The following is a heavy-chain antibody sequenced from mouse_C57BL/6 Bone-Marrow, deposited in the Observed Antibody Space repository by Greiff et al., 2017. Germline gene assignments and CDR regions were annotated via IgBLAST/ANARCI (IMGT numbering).Heavy chain of an antibody. J-gene: IGHJ1*03. V-gene: IGHV1-64*01. CDR1: GYTFTSYW. D-gene: IGHD2-3*01. CDR2: IHPNSGST. CDR3: ARHGCYRGWYFDV. Sequence: QVQLQQPGAELVKPGASVKLSCKASGYTFTSYWMHWVKQRPGQGLEWIGMIHPNSGSTNYNEKFKSKATLTVDKSSSTAYMQLSSLTSEDSAVYYCARHGCYRGWYFDVWGTGTTVTVSS.